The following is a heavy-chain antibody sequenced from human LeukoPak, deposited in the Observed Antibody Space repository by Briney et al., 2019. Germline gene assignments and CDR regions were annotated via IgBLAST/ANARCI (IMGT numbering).Heavy chain of an antibody. CDR1: GYTFTSYY. J-gene: IGHJ3*02. CDR2: INPSGGST. D-gene: IGHD3-22*01. CDR3: ARGFPSPTYYYDSSGYYHDDAFDI. V-gene: IGHV1-46*01. Sequence: ASVKVSCKASGYTFTSYYMHWVRQAPGQGLEWMGIINPSGGSTSYAQKFQGRVTMTRDTSTSTVYMELSSLRSDDTAVYYCARGFPSPTYYYDSSGYYHDDAFDIWGQGTMVTVSS.